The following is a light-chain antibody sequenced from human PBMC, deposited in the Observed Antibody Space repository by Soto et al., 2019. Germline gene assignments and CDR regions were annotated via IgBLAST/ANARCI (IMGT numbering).Light chain of an antibody. J-gene: IGKJ5*01. CDR2: GAS. CDR1: QSVSSY. CDR3: QQYGNSPFT. Sequence: EIVLTQSPATLSLSPGERATLSCRASQSVSSYLAWYQQKPGQAPRLLIYGASTRATGIPDRFSGSESGTDFTLTISRLEPEDFVVYYCQQYGNSPFTFGQGTRLEI. V-gene: IGKV3-20*01.